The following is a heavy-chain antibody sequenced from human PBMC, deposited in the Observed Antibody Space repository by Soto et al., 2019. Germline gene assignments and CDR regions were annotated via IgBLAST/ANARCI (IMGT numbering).Heavy chain of an antibody. V-gene: IGHV3-9*01. CDR1: GGSISSGGYS. D-gene: IGHD6-13*01. CDR3: AKGSAAAGGKIGYFDY. Sequence: LSLTCAVSGGSISSGGYSWSWIRQPPGKGLEWVSGISGNSGAIGYAESAKGRFTTSRDNAKNSLHLQMNSLRAEDSALYYCAKGSAAAGGKIGYFDYWGQGTVVTVSS. CDR2: ISGNSGAI. J-gene: IGHJ4*02.